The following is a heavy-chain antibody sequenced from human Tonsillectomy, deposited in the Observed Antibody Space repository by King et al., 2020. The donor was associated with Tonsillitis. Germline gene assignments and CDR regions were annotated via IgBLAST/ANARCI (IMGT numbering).Heavy chain of an antibody. CDR1: GYTFTSYY. Sequence: VQLVESGAEVKKPGASVRVSCQASGYTFTSYYIHWVRQAPGQGPEWMGWINTISGGTQYAQKFQGRVTLTRDRSINTANMELSRLTSDDTAVYYCARDRLITMIGEKDQLWGQGTLVTVSS. J-gene: IGHJ1*01. V-gene: IGHV1-2*02. D-gene: IGHD3-22*01. CDR2: INTISGGT. CDR3: ARDRLITMIGEKDQL.